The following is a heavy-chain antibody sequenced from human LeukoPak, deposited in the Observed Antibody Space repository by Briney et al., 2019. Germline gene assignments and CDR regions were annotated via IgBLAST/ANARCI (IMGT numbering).Heavy chain of an antibody. D-gene: IGHD2-8*01. CDR3: ARDYVDDIPMIKDY. CDR1: GYTFTSYY. CDR2: INLSGGST. Sequence: ASVKVSCKASGYTFTSYYMHWVRQAPGQRLEWMGKINLSGGSTTYAQKFQGRVTMTRDTSTSTVYMELSSLRSEDTAVYYCARDYVDDIPMIKDYWGQGTLVTVSS. V-gene: IGHV1-46*01. J-gene: IGHJ4*02.